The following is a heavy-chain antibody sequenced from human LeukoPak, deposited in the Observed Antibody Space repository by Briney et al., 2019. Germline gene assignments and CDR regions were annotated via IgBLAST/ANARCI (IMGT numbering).Heavy chain of an antibody. D-gene: IGHD3-10*01. CDR1: GYTFTSYD. J-gene: IGHJ3*02. Sequence: ASVKVSCKASGYTFTSYDINWVRQATGQGLEWMGWMNPNSGNTGYAQKFQGRVTMTRNTSISTAYMELSSLRSEDTAVYYCARGLPMVRENHDAFDIWGQGTMVTVSS. CDR2: MNPNSGNT. V-gene: IGHV1-8*01. CDR3: ARGLPMVRENHDAFDI.